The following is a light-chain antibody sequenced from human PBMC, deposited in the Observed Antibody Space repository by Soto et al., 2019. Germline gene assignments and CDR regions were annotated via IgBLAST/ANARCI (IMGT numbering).Light chain of an antibody. CDR3: SSYTNSNTYV. Sequence: QSALTQPASVSGSPGQSITISCTGTISDVSGYNFVSWYQQYPGKAPKLMIYDVSNRPSGVSNRFSGSKSGNTASLTISGLQAEDEADYYCSSYTNSNTYVFGAGTKVTVL. V-gene: IGLV2-14*03. J-gene: IGLJ1*01. CDR1: ISDVSGYNF. CDR2: DVS.